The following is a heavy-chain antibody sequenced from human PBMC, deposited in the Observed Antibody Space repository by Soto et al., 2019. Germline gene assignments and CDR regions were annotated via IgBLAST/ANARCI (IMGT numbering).Heavy chain of an antibody. V-gene: IGHV3-66*01. CDR3: ASLLTIDYDILTGYPKAPYFDY. CDR2: IYSGGST. Sequence: EVQLVESGGGLVQPGGSLRLSCAASGFTVSSNYMSWVRQAPGKGLEWVSVIYSGGSTYYADSVKGRFTISRDNSKNTLYLQMNSLRAEDTAVYYCASLLTIDYDILTGYPKAPYFDYWGQGTLVTLSS. CDR1: GFTVSSNY. D-gene: IGHD3-9*01. J-gene: IGHJ4*02.